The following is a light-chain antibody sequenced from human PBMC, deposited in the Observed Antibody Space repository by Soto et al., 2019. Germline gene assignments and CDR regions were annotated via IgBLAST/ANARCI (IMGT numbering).Light chain of an antibody. CDR1: QGIDNN. CDR3: HGYDSVPYT. CDR2: AAS. Sequence: DIQMTQSPSSLPASVGDRVTITCRASQGIDNNLAWYQQKPGKAPQLLISAASTLESGVPPRFTGTGFGTDFTTTISSLQPEDFAPYYGHGYDSVPYTFGLGTKLDIK. V-gene: IGKV1-27*01. J-gene: IGKJ2*01.